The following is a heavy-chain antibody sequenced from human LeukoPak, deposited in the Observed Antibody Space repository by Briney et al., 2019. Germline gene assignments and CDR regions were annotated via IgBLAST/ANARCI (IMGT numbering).Heavy chain of an antibody. V-gene: IGHV3-7*01. CDR1: GFTFSSYW. Sequence: GGSLRLSCAASGFTFSSYWMSWVRQAPGKGLEWVANIKKDGSEKYYVDSVKGRFTISRDNAKNSLYLQMNSLRAEDTAVYYCARLATVGRGYSYGFYYYYNMDVWGKGTTVTVSS. D-gene: IGHD5-18*01. CDR3: ARLATVGRGYSYGFYYYYNMDV. J-gene: IGHJ6*03. CDR2: IKKDGSEK.